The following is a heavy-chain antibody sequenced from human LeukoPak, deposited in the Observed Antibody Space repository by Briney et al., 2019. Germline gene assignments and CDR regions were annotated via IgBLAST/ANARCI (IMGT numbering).Heavy chain of an antibody. CDR2: ICPGGST. D-gene: IGHD2-21*01. J-gene: IGHJ6*02. CDR3: ARGAGVSHYYYYAMDI. Sequence: GGSLRLSCAASTFTVIDHYMTWVRQAPGRGLEWVAAICPGGSTYYADSVKGRFTISRDKSKNTLYLQMNTLGAEETAVYYCARGAGVSHYYYYAMDIWGQGTTVTVSS. CDR1: TFTVIDHY. V-gene: IGHV3-66*02.